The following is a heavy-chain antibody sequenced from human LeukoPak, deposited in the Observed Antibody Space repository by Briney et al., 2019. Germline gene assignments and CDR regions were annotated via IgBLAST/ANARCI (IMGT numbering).Heavy chain of an antibody. CDR2: ISGSGGST. CDR1: GFNVSGNY. D-gene: IGHD1-7*01. V-gene: IGHV3-23*01. J-gene: IGHJ1*01. Sequence: TGGSLRLSCAASGFNVSGNYMTWVRQAPGKGLEWVSAISGSGGSTYYADSVKGRFTISRDNSKNTLYLQMNSLRAEDTAVYYCAKDQTYDNWNYGRYFQHWGQGTLVTVSS. CDR3: AKDQTYDNWNYGRYFQH.